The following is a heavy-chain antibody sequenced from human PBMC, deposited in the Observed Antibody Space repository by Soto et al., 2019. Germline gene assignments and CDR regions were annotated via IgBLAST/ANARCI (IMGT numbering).Heavy chain of an antibody. CDR2: IGTAGDT. CDR3: ARELTGPEAFHX. J-gene: IGHJ3*02. D-gene: IGHD1-20*01. Sequence: GGSLRLSFAASGFTFSSYDMHWVRQATGKGLEWVSAIGTAGDTYYQVSVKGRFNISRENAKNSLYLQINSLRAGDTAVYYCARELTGPEAFHXWGQVTMVTVS. V-gene: IGHV3-13*01. CDR1: GFTFSSYD.